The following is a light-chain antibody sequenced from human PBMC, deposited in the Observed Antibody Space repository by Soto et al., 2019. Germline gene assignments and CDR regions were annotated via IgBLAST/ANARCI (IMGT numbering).Light chain of an antibody. Sequence: QSALTQPASVSGSPGQSITISCTGTSSDVDAYNHVSWFQHPPGKAPKLMFYDVINRPSGVFNRLSGSKSGNTASLTFFGLQAEDEADYYCLSYTTSTTYVFGTGTKVTVL. CDR3: LSYTTSTTYV. CDR1: SSDVDAYNH. J-gene: IGLJ1*01. CDR2: DVI. V-gene: IGLV2-14*03.